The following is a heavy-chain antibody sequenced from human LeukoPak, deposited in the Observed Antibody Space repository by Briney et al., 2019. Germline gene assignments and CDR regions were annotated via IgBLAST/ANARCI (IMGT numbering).Heavy chain of an antibody. J-gene: IGHJ3*02. V-gene: IGHV3-48*01. Sequence: GGSLRLSCTTSGFTFGDYAMTWVRQAPGKGLEWVSYISSSSSTIYYADSVKGRFTTSRDNAKNSLYLQMNSLRAEDTAVYYCARDGAMWNAFDIWGQGTMVTVSS. CDR2: ISSSSSTI. CDR3: ARDGAMWNAFDI. D-gene: IGHD2-2*01. CDR1: GFTFGDYA.